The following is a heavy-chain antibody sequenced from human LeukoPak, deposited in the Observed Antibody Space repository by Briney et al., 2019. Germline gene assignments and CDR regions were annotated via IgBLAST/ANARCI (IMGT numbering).Heavy chain of an antibody. CDR1: EFIFSTYE. CDR3: ARGKWLDY. J-gene: IGHJ4*02. D-gene: IGHD3-22*01. CDR2: ISSSGSTI. Sequence: GGSLRLSCVDSEFIFSTYEMNWVRQAPGKGLEWVSFISSSGSTIYYVDSVQGRFTISRDNAKNSLFLQMNSLRAEDTAVYYCARGKWLDYWGQGTLVTVSS. V-gene: IGHV3-48*03.